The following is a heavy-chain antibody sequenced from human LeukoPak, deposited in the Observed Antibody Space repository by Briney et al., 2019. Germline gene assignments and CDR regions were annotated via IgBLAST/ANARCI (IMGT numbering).Heavy chain of an antibody. CDR1: GFIVSNNY. V-gene: IGHV3-66*01. J-gene: IGHJ3*02. CDR3: ARDRGYSTFDI. CDR2: IYASGIT. Sequence: GGSLRLSCVASGFIVSNNYMSWVRQAPGKGLEWVSVIYASGITYYADSVKGRFTISRDNSKSTLYFQMNSLRAEDTAVYYCARDRGYSTFDIWGQGTMVTVSS. D-gene: IGHD5-18*01.